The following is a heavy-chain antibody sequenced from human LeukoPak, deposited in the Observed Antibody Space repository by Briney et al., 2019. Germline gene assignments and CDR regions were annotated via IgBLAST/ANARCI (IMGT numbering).Heavy chain of an antibody. CDR2: INHSGST. Sequence: SETLSLTCAVYGGSFSGYYWSWIRQPPGKGLEWIGEINHSGSTNYNPSLKSRVTISVDTSKNQFSLKLSSVTAADTAVYYCARGLSISARPPFDPWGQGTLVTVFS. CDR3: ARGLSISARPPFDP. D-gene: IGHD6-6*01. V-gene: IGHV4-34*01. J-gene: IGHJ5*02. CDR1: GGSFSGYY.